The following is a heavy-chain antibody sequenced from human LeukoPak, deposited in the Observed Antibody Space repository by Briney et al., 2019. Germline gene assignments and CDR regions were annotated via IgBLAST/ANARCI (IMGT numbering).Heavy chain of an antibody. D-gene: IGHD5-24*01. Sequence: KPSETLSLTCTVSGGSIRNSNYDWGWVRQPPGKGLEWIGTIYYSGNTYYTPSLKSRVTISVDTSKNQFSLRLSSVTAADTAVYFCMRHEEEDGYNAKPFDFWGQGTLVTVSS. J-gene: IGHJ4*02. V-gene: IGHV4-39*01. CDR3: MRHEEEDGYNAKPFDF. CDR1: GGSIRNSNYD. CDR2: IYYSGNT.